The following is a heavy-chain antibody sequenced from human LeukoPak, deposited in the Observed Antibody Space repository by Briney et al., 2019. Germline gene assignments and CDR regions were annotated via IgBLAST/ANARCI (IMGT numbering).Heavy chain of an antibody. Sequence: SETLSLTCAVYGGSFSGYYWSWIRQPPGKGLEWIGEINHSGSTNYNPSLRSRITISVDTSKNQFSLELSSVTAADTAVYYCARGDSSSWSPFDYWGQGTLVTVSS. CDR3: ARGDSSSWSPFDY. D-gene: IGHD6-13*01. J-gene: IGHJ4*02. CDR2: INHSGST. V-gene: IGHV4-34*01. CDR1: GGSFSGYY.